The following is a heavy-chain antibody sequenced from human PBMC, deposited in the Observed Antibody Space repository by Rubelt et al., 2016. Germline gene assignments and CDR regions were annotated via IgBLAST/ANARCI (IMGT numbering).Heavy chain of an antibody. D-gene: IGHD3-22*01. CDR3: AILGYYYDSSGYYGAYFDY. J-gene: IGHJ4*02. CDR2: IHYTGTT. V-gene: IGHV4-39*07. Sequence: KGLEWIGSIHYTGTTYYKPSLRSRVTISVDTSKNQFSLNLKSVTAADTAVYYCAILGYYYDSSGYYGAYFDYWGQGTLVTVSS.